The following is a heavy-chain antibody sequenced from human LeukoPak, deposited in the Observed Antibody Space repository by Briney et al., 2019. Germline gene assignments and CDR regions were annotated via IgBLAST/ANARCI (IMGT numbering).Heavy chain of an antibody. CDR3: ARVGGRIAVAGVSDY. V-gene: IGHV3-21*01. D-gene: IGHD6-19*01. J-gene: IGHJ4*02. CDR2: IGSSSSSYI. CDR1: GFTFSSYS. Sequence: GGSLRLSCAASGFTFSSYSMNWVRQAPGKWLEWVSSIGSSSSSYIYYADSVMGRFTISRDNAKNSLYPQMNSLRAEDTAVYYCARVGGRIAVAGVSDYWGQGTLVTVSS.